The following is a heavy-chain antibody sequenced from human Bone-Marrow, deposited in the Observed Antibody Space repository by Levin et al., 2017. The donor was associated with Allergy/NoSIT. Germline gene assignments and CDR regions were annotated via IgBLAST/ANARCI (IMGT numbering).Heavy chain of an antibody. Sequence: ESLKISCAVYGGSFSGYYWSWIRQPPGKGLEWIGEINHSGSTNYNPSLKSRVTISVDTSKNQFSLKLSSVTAADTAVYYCARGPSFTGSWYHRGQPSRINAFDIWGQGTMVTVSS. CDR2: INHSGST. CDR1: GGSFSGYY. CDR3: ARGPSFTGSWYHRGQPSRINAFDI. J-gene: IGHJ3*02. D-gene: IGHD6-13*01. V-gene: IGHV4-34*01.